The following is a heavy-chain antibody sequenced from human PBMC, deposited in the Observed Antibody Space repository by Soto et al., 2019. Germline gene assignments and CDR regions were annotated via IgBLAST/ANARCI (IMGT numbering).Heavy chain of an antibody. Sequence: PGGSLRLSCEASGFTFSNYGMHWVRQAPGKGLEWVAVIASDGRDKKFANSVKGRFTISRGNSRDILYLQMDSLRPDDTALYYCAKDRAVRAASYYLDYWGQGTLVTVSS. D-gene: IGHD1-26*01. V-gene: IGHV3-30*02. J-gene: IGHJ4*02. CDR1: GFTFSNYG. CDR2: IASDGRDK. CDR3: AKDRAVRAASYYLDY.